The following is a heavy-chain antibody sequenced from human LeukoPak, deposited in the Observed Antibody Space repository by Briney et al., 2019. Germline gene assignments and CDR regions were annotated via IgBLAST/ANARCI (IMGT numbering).Heavy chain of an antibody. V-gene: IGHV4-59*08. CDR2: IYYSGST. D-gene: IGHD1-26*01. Sequence: SETLSLTCTVSGGSISSYYWSWIRQPPGKGLEWIGYIYYSGSTNYNPSLKSRVTISVDTSKNQFSLKLSSVTAADTAVYYCARRALGGSSSLFDYWGQGTLVTVSS. CDR3: ARRALGGSSSLFDY. CDR1: GGSISSYY. J-gene: IGHJ4*02.